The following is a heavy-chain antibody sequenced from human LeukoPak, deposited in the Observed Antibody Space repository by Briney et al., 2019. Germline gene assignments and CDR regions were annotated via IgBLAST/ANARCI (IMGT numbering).Heavy chain of an antibody. Sequence: GGSLRLSCAASGFTFSNYAMNWVRQAPGKGLEWVSAISGSGGNTYYADSVKGRFTISRDNSKNTLYLQMNSLRAEDTAVYYCAKSYSGSYFDYWGQGTLVTVSS. CDR2: ISGSGGNT. CDR3: AKSYSGSYFDY. D-gene: IGHD1-26*01. V-gene: IGHV3-23*01. J-gene: IGHJ4*02. CDR1: GFTFSNYA.